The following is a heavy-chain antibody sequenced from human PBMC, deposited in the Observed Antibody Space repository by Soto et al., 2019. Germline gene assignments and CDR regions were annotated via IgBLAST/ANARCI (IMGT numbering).Heavy chain of an antibody. CDR2: INHYNGNT. CDR1: GYTFTTYG. Sequence: QVQLVQSGAEVKKPGASVKVSCKASGYTFTTYGISWVRKAPGQGLEWMGWINHYNGNTNYAQKLQGRVTMTTDTSTRTAYMEMRRLRSDDTAVYYCARDPVGGNWFDPWGQGTLVTVSS. J-gene: IGHJ5*02. D-gene: IGHD1-26*01. V-gene: IGHV1-18*01. CDR3: ARDPVGGNWFDP.